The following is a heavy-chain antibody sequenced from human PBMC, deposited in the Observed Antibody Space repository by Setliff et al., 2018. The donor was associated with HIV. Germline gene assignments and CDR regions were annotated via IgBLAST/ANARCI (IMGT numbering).Heavy chain of an antibody. CDR2: ISPDNGNT. J-gene: IGHJ4*02. V-gene: IGHV1-18*04. CDR3: ARDRTFRTTRVFDY. Sequence: ASVKVSCKASGYIFHNYDITWVRQAPGQGLEWMGWISPDNGNTNYAQSLQGRVTMTTDTSTNTAHLEVRSLRSDDTAVYYCARDRTFRTTRVFDYWGQGTLVTVSS. D-gene: IGHD2-21*01. CDR1: GYIFHNYD.